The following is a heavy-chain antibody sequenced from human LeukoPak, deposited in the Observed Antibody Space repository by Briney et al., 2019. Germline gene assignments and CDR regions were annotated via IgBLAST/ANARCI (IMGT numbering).Heavy chain of an antibody. J-gene: IGHJ4*02. CDR1: GYTFINYG. V-gene: IGHV1-18*01. CDR2: ISAYNGNT. CDR3: ARMWVEGYRIHGGFDY. Sequence: ASVKVSCKASGYTFINYGISWVRQAPGQGLEWMGWISAYNGNTNYAQKLQGRVTMTTDTSTSTAYMELRNLRSDDTAVYYCARMWVEGYRIHGGFDYWGGGSLVTVSS. D-gene: IGHD2-2*02.